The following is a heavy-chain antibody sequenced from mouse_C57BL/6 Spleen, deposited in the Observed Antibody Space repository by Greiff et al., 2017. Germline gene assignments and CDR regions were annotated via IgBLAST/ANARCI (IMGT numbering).Heavy chain of an antibody. V-gene: IGHV1-18*01. CDR2: INPNNGGT. J-gene: IGHJ1*03. CDR3: ASHYYGSSYWYFDV. D-gene: IGHD1-1*01. Sequence: EVQLQQSGPELVKPGASVKIPCKASGYTFTDYNMDWVKQSHGKSLEWIGDINPNNGGTIYNQKFKGKDTLTVDKSSSTAYMELRSLTSEDTAVYYCASHYYGSSYWYFDVWGTGTTVTVSS. CDR1: GYTFTDYN.